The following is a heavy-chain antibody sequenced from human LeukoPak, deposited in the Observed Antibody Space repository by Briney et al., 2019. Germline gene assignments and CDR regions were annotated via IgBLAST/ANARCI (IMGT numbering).Heavy chain of an antibody. Sequence: GGSLRLSCAASGFTFSSYSMNWVRQAPGKGLEWVSSISSSSSYIYYADSEKGRFTLSRDDSRNTVYLQLNNLRVEDTAIYYCARASWISTANAVCWGQGTQVTVSS. CDR1: GFTFSSYS. CDR2: ISSSSSYI. CDR3: ARASWISTANAVC. V-gene: IGHV3-21*04. D-gene: IGHD2-2*03. J-gene: IGHJ4*02.